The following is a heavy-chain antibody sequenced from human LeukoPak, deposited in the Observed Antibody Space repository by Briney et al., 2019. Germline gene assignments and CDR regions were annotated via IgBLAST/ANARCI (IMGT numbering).Heavy chain of an antibody. Sequence: SETLSLTCTVSGGSISSYYWSWIRQPAGKGLEWIGRIYTSGSTNYNPSLKSRVTMSVDTSKNQFSLKLSSVTAADTAVYYCARGKEKYDYVWGSYRPHNWFDPWGLGTLVTVSS. CDR3: ARGKEKYDYVWGSYRPHNWFDP. V-gene: IGHV4-4*07. D-gene: IGHD3-16*02. CDR2: IYTSGST. CDR1: GGSISSYY. J-gene: IGHJ5*02.